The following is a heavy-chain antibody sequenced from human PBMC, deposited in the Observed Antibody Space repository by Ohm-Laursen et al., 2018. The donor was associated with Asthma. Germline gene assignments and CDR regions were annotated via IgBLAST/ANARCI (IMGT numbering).Heavy chain of an antibody. Sequence: GASVKVSCKASGYTFTHHPIHWVRQAPGQRLEWMGWIHAGNGTTKYSQKFQGRVTITRDTSASTAYMELSSLRSEDTAVYYCANDRHAFDIWGQGTMVTVSS. CDR1: GYTFTHHP. J-gene: IGHJ3*02. CDR2: IHAGNGTT. D-gene: IGHD1-1*01. V-gene: IGHV1-3*01. CDR3: ANDRHAFDI.